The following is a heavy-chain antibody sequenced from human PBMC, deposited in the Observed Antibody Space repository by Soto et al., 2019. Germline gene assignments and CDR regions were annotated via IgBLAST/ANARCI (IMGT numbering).Heavy chain of an antibody. CDR1: GGSFSGYY. CDR3: ARVLIAAAGFYYYYYYMDV. J-gene: IGHJ6*03. CDR2: INHSGST. Sequence: PSETLSLTCAVYGGSFSGYYWSWIRQPPGKGLEWIGEINHSGSTNYNPSLKSRVTISVDTSKNQFSLKLSSVTAADTAVYYCARVLIAAAGFYYYYYYMDVWGKGTTVTAP. V-gene: IGHV4-34*01. D-gene: IGHD6-13*01.